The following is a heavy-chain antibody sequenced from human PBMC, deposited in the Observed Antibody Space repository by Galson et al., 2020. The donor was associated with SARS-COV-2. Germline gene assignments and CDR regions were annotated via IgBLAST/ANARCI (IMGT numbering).Heavy chain of an antibody. V-gene: IGHV1-24*01. CDR2: FDPEDGET. D-gene: IGHD6-13*01. CDR1: GYTLTELS. CDR3: ATGAAAGTDNWFDP. Sequence: GESLKISCKVSGYTLTELSMHWVRQAPGKGLEWMGGFDPEDGETIYAQKFQGRVTMTEDTSTDTAYMELSSLRSEDTAVYYCATGAAAGTDNWFDPWGQGTLVTVSS. J-gene: IGHJ5*02.